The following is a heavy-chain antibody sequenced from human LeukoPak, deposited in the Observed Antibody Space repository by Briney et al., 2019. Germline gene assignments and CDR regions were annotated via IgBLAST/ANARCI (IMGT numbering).Heavy chain of an antibody. J-gene: IGHJ3*02. CDR1: GYTFTGYY. CDR2: INPNSGGT. CDR3: ARAKASLGGNGFDI. D-gene: IGHD3-16*01. V-gene: IGHV1-2*02. Sequence: GASVKVSCKASGYTFTGYYMHWVRQAPGQGLEWMGWINPNSGGTNYAQKFQGRVTMTRDTSISTAYMELSRLRSDDTAVYYCARAKASLGGNGFDIWGQGTMVTVSS.